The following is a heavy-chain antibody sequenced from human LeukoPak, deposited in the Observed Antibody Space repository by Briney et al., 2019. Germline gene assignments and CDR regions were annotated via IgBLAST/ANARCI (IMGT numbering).Heavy chain of an antibody. CDR2: INPSGGST. D-gene: IGHD6-19*01. J-gene: IGHJ4*02. Sequence: ASVKVSCKASGYTFTSYYMHWVRQAPGQGLEWMGIINPSGGSTSYAQKFQGRVTMTRDTSTSTVYMELSSLRSEDTAVYYCARDPSRYISGWYYFDYWGQGTLVTVSS. CDR3: ARDPSRYISGWYYFDY. V-gene: IGHV1-46*01. CDR1: GYTFTSYY.